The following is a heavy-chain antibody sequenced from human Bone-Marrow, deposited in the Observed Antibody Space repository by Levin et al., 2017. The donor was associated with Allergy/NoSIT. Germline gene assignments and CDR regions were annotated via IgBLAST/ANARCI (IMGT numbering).Heavy chain of an antibody. J-gene: IGHJ5*02. D-gene: IGHD3-3*01. CDR1: GGSISSGDYY. CDR2: IYYSGST. CDR3: ARDQGVTIFGVVTYSNWFDP. Sequence: SETLSLTCTVSGGSISSGDYYWSWIRQPPGKGLEWIGYIYYSGSTYYNPSLKSRVTISVDTSKNQFSLKLSSVTAADTAVYYCARDQGVTIFGVVTYSNWFDPWGQGTLVTVSS. V-gene: IGHV4-30-4*01.